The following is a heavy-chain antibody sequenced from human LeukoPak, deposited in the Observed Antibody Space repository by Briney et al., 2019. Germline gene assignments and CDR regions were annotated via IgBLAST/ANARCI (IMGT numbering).Heavy chain of an antibody. D-gene: IGHD2-2*01. Sequence: GGSLRLSCAASGMTFSSYPMNWVRQAPGKGLEWVAIISYDGSNQYYADSVKGRFTISRDDSKNTLYLQMNSLTAEDTAVYSCARSYCSSSSCYAEHFYYYMDVWGKGTTVTVSS. CDR2: ISYDGSNQ. CDR3: ARSYCSSSSCYAEHFYYYMDV. CDR1: GMTFSSYP. V-gene: IGHV3-30*04. J-gene: IGHJ6*03.